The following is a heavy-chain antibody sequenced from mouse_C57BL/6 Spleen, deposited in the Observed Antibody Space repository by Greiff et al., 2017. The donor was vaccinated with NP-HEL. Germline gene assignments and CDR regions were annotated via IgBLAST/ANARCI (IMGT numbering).Heavy chain of an antibody. CDR3: ARRGLRRTGLDY. CDR2: ISSGGSYT. CDR1: GFTFSSYG. V-gene: IGHV5-6*01. J-gene: IGHJ2*01. D-gene: IGHD2-2*01. Sequence: EVQVVESGGDLVKPGGSLKLSCAASGFTFSSYGMSWVRQTPDKRLEWVATISSGGSYTYYPDSVKGRFTISRDNAKNTLYLQMSSLKSEDTAMYYCARRGLRRTGLDYWGQGTTLTVAS.